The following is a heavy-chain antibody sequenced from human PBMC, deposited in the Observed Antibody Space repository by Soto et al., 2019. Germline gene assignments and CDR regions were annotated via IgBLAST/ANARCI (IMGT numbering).Heavy chain of an antibody. J-gene: IGHJ5*02. CDR3: AREPIVEGPPGYNWFDP. CDR2: IYHSGST. D-gene: IGHD3-22*01. V-gene: IGHV4-30-2*06. CDR1: GGSINSGRSS. Sequence: SETLSLTCSVSGGSINSGRSSWNWIRQSPGKGLEWIAYIYHSGSTYYNPSLKSRVTISVDRSENQFSLRLGSVTAADTAVYCCAREPIVEGPPGYNWFDPWGQGILVTVSS.